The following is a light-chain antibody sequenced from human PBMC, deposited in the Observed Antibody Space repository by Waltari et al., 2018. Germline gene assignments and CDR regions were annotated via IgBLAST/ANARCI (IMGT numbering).Light chain of an antibody. J-gene: IGLJ3*02. CDR2: KAN. CDR3: ALYMGSGIWV. Sequence: QTVVTQEPSLSVSPGGTVTLTCALSSGSLSTTSYATWYQQPPGQAPRTLVYKANARSSGVPDRFSGSILGNTAALTITGAHADDESDYYCALYMGSGIWVFGGGTRLTVL. V-gene: IGLV8-61*01. CDR1: SGSLSTTSY.